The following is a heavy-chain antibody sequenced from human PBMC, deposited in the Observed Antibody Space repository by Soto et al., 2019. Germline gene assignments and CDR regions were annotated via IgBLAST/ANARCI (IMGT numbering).Heavy chain of an antibody. CDR3: ARDPYYYDSSGLNWFDP. Sequence: GASVKVSCKASGYTFTSYAMHWVRQAPGQRLEWMGWINADNGNTKYAQKFQGRVTITRDTSASTAYMELRSLRSEDTAVYYCARDPYYYDSSGLNWFDPWGQGTLVTVSS. CDR2: INADNGNT. J-gene: IGHJ5*02. CDR1: GYTFTSYA. D-gene: IGHD3-22*01. V-gene: IGHV1-3*01.